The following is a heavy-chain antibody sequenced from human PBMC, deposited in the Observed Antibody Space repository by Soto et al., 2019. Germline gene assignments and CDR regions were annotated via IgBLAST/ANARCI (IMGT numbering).Heavy chain of an antibody. CDR1: GGSLSGVY. D-gene: IGHD5-18*01. CDR2: INHSGST. J-gene: IGHJ6*02. Sequence: PSETLSLTCVVYGGSLSGVYWTWIRQPPGKGLEWIGEINHSGSTNYSPSLESRVTISLDTSNNQFSLKLSPVTAADTAVYYCARGPGYSYGYSVYYYYYGMDVWGQGTTVTVSS. CDR3: ARGPGYSYGYSVYYYYYGMDV. V-gene: IGHV4-34*01.